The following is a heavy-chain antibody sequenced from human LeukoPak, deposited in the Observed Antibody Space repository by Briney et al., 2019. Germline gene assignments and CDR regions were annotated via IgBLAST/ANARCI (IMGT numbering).Heavy chain of an antibody. CDR1: GYTFTSYG. V-gene: IGHV1-18*01. CDR3: ARDRGRSYYYYYYMDV. J-gene: IGHJ6*03. CDR2: ISAYNGNT. Sequence: ASVKVSCKSSGYTFTSYGISWVREAPGQGLEWMGWISAYNGNTNYAQKLQGRVTMTTDTSTNTAHMELRSLTSDDTAVYYCARDRGRSYYYYYYMDVWGEGTTVTVSS.